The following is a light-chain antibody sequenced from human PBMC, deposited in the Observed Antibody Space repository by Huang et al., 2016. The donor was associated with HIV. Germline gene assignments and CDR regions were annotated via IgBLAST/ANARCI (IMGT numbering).Light chain of an antibody. Sequence: EIVLTQSPGTLSLSPGARVTLSCRASQSVSSTYLAWYQQKPGQAPRLLIYGTSSRDTDIPDRFSGSGSGTDFTLTISRLEPDDFAVYYCQQYGSTPYTFGQGTKLEIK. CDR3: QQYGSTPYT. CDR2: GTS. J-gene: IGKJ2*01. CDR1: QSVSSTY. V-gene: IGKV3-20*01.